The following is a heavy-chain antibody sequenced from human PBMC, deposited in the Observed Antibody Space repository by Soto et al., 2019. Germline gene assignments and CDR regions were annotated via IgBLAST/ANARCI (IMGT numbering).Heavy chain of an antibody. CDR3: ARVGVGAYCGGDCYYFDY. J-gene: IGHJ4*02. CDR2: IYYSGST. D-gene: IGHD2-21*02. CDR1: GGSISSGGYY. Sequence: QVQLQESGPGLVKPSQTLSLTCTVSGGSISSGGYYWSWIRQHPGKGLEWIGYIYYSGSTYYNPCLKSRVTISVDTSKNQCSLKLSSVTAADTAVYYCARVGVGAYCGGDCYYFDYWGQGTLVTVSS. V-gene: IGHV4-31*03.